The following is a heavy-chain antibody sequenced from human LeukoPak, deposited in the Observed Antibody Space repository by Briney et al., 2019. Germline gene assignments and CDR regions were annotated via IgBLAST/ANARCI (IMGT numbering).Heavy chain of an antibody. CDR3: ARVPGPVRGLRYFDWLSSYHFDY. CDR2: ISAYNGNT. J-gene: IGHJ4*02. V-gene: IGHV1-18*01. Sequence: ASVRVSCKASGYTFTSYGISWVRQAPGQGLEWMGWISAYNGNTNYAQKLQGRVTMTTDTSTSTAYMELRSLRSDDTAVYYCARVPGPVRGLRYFDWLSSYHFDYWGQGTLVTVSS. CDR1: GYTFTSYG. D-gene: IGHD3-9*01.